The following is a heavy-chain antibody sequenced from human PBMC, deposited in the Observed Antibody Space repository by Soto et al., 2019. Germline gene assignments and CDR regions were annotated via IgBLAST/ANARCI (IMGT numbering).Heavy chain of an antibody. CDR1: GGSISSYY. Sequence: SETLSLTCTVSGGSISSYYWSWIRQPPGKGLEWIGYIYYSGSTNYNPSLKSRVTISVDTSKNQFSLKLSSVTAADTAVFYCASLYSGYDPAGYYYYYMDVWGKGTTVTVSS. D-gene: IGHD5-12*01. CDR2: IYYSGST. J-gene: IGHJ6*03. V-gene: IGHV4-59*08. CDR3: ASLYSGYDPAGYYYYYMDV.